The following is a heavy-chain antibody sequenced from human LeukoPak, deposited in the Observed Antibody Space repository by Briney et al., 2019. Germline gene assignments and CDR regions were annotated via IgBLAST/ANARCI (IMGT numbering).Heavy chain of an antibody. Sequence: GGSLRLSCAASGFTFSSYAMSWVRQAPGKGLGWVSAISGSGGSTYYADSVKGRFTISRDNSKNTLYLQMNSLRAEDTAVYYCAKVEDGYGDFDYWGQGTLVTVSS. CDR3: AKVEDGYGDFDY. CDR1: GFTFSSYA. D-gene: IGHD5-18*01. V-gene: IGHV3-23*01. CDR2: ISGSGGST. J-gene: IGHJ4*02.